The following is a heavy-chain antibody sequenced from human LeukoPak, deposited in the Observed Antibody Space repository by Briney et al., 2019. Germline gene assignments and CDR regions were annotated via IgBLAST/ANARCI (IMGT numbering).Heavy chain of an antibody. D-gene: IGHD3-3*01. CDR2: ISSSSSTI. CDR3: ARAPAWSGYSLDY. Sequence: GGSLRLSCAASGFTFSSYSMNWVRQAPGKGLEWVSYISSSSSTIYYAGSVKGRFTISRDNAKNSLYLQMNSLRAEDTAVYYCARAPAWSGYSLDYWGQGTLVTVSS. V-gene: IGHV3-48*01. J-gene: IGHJ4*02. CDR1: GFTFSSYS.